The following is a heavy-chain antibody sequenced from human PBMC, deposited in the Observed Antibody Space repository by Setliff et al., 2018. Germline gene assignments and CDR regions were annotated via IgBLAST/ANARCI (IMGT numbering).Heavy chain of an antibody. J-gene: IGHJ6*03. Sequence: SVKVSCKASGYTFTTYAISWMRQAPGQGLEWMGGTIPMFGTTNYARKFQGRVTIITDESTSTAYMELSSLRTEDTAVYYCAREGVDTRSSTDYRYYMDVWGKGTTVTV. CDR2: TIPMFGTT. CDR1: GYTFTTYA. CDR3: AREGVDTRSSTDYRYYMDV. V-gene: IGHV1-69*05. D-gene: IGHD5-18*01.